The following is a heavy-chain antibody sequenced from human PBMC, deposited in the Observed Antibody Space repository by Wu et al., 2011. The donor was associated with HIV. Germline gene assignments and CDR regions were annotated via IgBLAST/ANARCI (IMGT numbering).Heavy chain of an antibody. CDR2: IDPKTGDT. J-gene: IGHJ3*01. CDR1: GYSFSGYY. Sequence: QVLLVQSGAEVTKPGASVKVSCQASGYSFSGYYLHWVRQAPGHGLHYVGWIDPKTGDTKYAQKFQDWVTLTRYTSINTAYLQLARVTPDDTAIYYCATVAGSAAGEAFDVWGQGTMVTVSS. D-gene: IGHD2-15*01. CDR3: ATVAGSAAGEAFDV. V-gene: IGHV1-2*04.